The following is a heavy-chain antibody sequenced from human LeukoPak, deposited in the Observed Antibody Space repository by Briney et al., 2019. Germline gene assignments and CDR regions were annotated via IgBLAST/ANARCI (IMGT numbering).Heavy chain of an antibody. CDR1: GFNFSRNG. V-gene: IGHV3-30*02. J-gene: IGHJ4*02. Sequence: GGSLRLSCAASGFNFSRNGMHWVRQAPGKGLEWVAFIRYDGTKKFYGDSVRGRFTISRDNSKNTLYLQMNNLRDEGTAVYYCARDFDDVNGDFYYIPDYWGQGMLVTVSA. CDR3: ARDFDDVNGDFYYIPDY. D-gene: IGHD2-21*02. CDR2: IRYDGTKK.